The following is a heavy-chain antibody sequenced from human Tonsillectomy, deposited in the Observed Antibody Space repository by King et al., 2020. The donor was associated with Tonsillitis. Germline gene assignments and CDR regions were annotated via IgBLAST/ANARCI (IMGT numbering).Heavy chain of an antibody. Sequence: QLVQSGAEMKKRGASLKISCKGSGYTFTSYWLGWVRQMPEQGLEWMGIIYPTDSDTRYSPSFQGQVTISADKSISTAYLQWTSLKASDTAIYYCASTSSGSHHWSFWGQGTLVTVSS. CDR2: IYPTDSDT. D-gene: IGHD1-26*01. CDR3: ASTSSGSHHWSF. V-gene: IGHV5-51*01. CDR1: GYTFTSYW. J-gene: IGHJ4*02.